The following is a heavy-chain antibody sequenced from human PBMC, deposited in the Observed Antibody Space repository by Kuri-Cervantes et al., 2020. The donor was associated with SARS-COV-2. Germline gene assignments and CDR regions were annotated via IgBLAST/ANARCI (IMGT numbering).Heavy chain of an antibody. Sequence: AGSLRLSCAVSGYSISSGYYWGWVRQPPGKGLEWIGSIYHSGSTYYNPSLKSRVTISVDTSKNQFSLKLSSVTAADTAVYYCKLRDYYYYYGMDVWGQGTLVTVSS. V-gene: IGHV4-38-2*01. D-gene: IGHD1-1*01. CDR1: GYSISSGYY. CDR3: KLRDYYYYYGMDV. CDR2: IYHSGST. J-gene: IGHJ6*02.